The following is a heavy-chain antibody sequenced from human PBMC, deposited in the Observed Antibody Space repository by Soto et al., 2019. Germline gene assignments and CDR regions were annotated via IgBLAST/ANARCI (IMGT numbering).Heavy chain of an antibody. CDR3: ASTRGYTYRPFDY. J-gene: IGHJ4*02. CDR2: IYFSGST. CDR1: GGSISSGDYY. Sequence: SETLSLTCTVSGGSISSGDYYWIWIRQTPGKGLEWIGYIYFSGSTTYNPALQSRVTISVHTSTNQFSLKLRSVTAADTAVYYCASTRGYTYRPFDYWGQGTLVTVSS. V-gene: IGHV4-30-4*01. D-gene: IGHD5-18*01.